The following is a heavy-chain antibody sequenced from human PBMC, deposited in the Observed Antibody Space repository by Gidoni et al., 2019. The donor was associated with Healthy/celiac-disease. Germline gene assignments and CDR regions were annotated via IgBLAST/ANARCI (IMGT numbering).Heavy chain of an antibody. D-gene: IGHD5-12*01. J-gene: IGHJ4*02. Sequence: EVQLVESGGGLVQPGGSLRLSCAASGFTFCDHYMDWVRQAPGKGLEWVGRTRNKANSYTTEYAASVKGRFTISRDDSKNSLYLQMNSLKTEDTAVYYCARPAATDGYNSYYFDYWGQGTLVTVSS. CDR3: ARPAATDGYNSYYFDY. CDR1: GFTFCDHY. CDR2: TRNKANSYTT. V-gene: IGHV3-72*01.